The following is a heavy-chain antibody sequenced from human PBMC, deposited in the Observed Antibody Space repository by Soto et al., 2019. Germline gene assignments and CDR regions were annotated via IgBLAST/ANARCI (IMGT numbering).Heavy chain of an antibody. Sequence: QVQLVQSGAEVKKPGASVKVSCKASGYTFTSHDINWVRQATGQGLEWMGWMNPNSGNTGYAQKFQGRVTMTRNTAVSTAYRELSSLRSEDTAVYDWARWDYGVYARFDFWGQGTVVTVSS. CDR2: MNPNSGNT. D-gene: IGHD4-17*01. CDR1: GYTFTSHD. CDR3: ARWDYGVYARFDF. J-gene: IGHJ4*02. V-gene: IGHV1-8*01.